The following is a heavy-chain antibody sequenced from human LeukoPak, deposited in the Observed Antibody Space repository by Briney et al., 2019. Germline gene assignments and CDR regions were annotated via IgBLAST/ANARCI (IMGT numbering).Heavy chain of an antibody. CDR1: GFTLSSYW. CDR3: ARDQSRIVGSSWYIGSNWFDP. CDR2: ISSSGSTI. D-gene: IGHD6-13*01. V-gene: IGHV3-48*04. Sequence: PGGSLRLSCAASGFTLSSYWMSWVRQAPGKGLEWVSYISSSGSTIYYADSVKGRFTISRDNAKNSLYLQMNSLRAEDTAVYYCARDQSRIVGSSWYIGSNWFDPWGQGTLVTVSS. J-gene: IGHJ5*02.